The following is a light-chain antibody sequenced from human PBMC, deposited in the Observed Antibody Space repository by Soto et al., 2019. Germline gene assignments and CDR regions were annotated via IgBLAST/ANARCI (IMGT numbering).Light chain of an antibody. CDR3: QQRSNWPST. J-gene: IGKJ4*01. CDR2: DAS. V-gene: IGKV3-11*01. Sequence: EIVLTQSPATLSLSPGERATLSCRASQSVSSYLAWYEQKPGQAPRLLIYDASNRATGIPARFGGSGSGTDFTLTISSLEPEDFAVYYGQQRSNWPSTFGGGTKVEIK. CDR1: QSVSSY.